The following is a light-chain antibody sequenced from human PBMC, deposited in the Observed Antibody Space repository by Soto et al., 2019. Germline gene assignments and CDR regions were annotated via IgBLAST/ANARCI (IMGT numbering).Light chain of an antibody. J-gene: IGKJ1*01. CDR1: QSVRSSY. Sequence: EILLTQSPYTLSLSPGESATLSCRASQSVRSSYLAWYQQTPGQTPRLLIYAASSRATGIPDRFSGSGSGTDFSLTISRLEAEDFEVYYCQQYGSSPRTFGQGTKVDIK. CDR2: AAS. V-gene: IGKV3-20*01. CDR3: QQYGSSPRT.